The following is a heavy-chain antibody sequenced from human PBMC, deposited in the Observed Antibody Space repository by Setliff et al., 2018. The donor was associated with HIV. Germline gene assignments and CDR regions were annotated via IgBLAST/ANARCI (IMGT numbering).Heavy chain of an antibody. Sequence: GGSLRLSCAASGFTFSNYWMHWVRQAPGKGLVWVSRIKTDGSNKYYADSVKGRFTISRDNSKNTLYLQMNSLRAEDTAVYYCAKDRYYDSSGSPFDYWGQGTLVTVSS. D-gene: IGHD3-22*01. CDR3: AKDRYYDSSGSPFDY. CDR2: IKTDGSNK. CDR1: GFTFSNYW. V-gene: IGHV3-30*18. J-gene: IGHJ4*02.